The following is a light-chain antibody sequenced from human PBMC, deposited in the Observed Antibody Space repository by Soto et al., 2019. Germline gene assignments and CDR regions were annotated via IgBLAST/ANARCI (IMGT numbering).Light chain of an antibody. CDR3: QVWETTNDHVV. Sequence: SYVVNQPSSLSVAPGETATVACGGDNIGRYHVVWYQQRPGQAPGVVIYFDSVRPSGIPERFSASKSGNTATLTISAVEVGDEADYYCQVWETTNDHVVFGGGTKVTVL. V-gene: IGLV3-21*01. CDR2: FDS. CDR1: NIGRYH. J-gene: IGLJ2*01.